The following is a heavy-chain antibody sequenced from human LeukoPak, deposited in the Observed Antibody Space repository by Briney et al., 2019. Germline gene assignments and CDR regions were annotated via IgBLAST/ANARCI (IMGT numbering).Heavy chain of an antibody. CDR2: IRSKAYGGTT. CDR1: GFTFGDSA. Sequence: QSGGSLRLSCTASGFTFGDSAMSWVRQAPGKGLEWVGFIRSKAYGGTTEYAASVKGRFTISRDDSKSIAYLQMNSLKTEDTAVCYCTRYGSNSFSYWGQGTLVTVSS. J-gene: IGHJ4*02. V-gene: IGHV3-49*04. CDR3: TRYGSNSFSY. D-gene: IGHD4-23*01.